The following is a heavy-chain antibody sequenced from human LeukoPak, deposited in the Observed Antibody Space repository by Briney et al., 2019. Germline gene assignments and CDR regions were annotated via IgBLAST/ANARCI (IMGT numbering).Heavy chain of an antibody. Sequence: GASVKVSCKASGYTFTSYYMHWVRQAPGKGLEWMGGFDPEDGETIYAQKFQGRVTMTEDTSTDTAYMELSSLRSEDTAVYYCAKLLAGASPYYYYYGMDVWGQGTTVTVSS. CDR3: AKLLAGASPYYYYYGMDV. V-gene: IGHV1-24*01. CDR1: GYTFTSYY. D-gene: IGHD1-26*01. CDR2: FDPEDGET. J-gene: IGHJ6*02.